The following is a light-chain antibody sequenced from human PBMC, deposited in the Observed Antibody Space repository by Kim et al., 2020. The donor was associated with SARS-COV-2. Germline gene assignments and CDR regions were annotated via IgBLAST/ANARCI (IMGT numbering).Light chain of an antibody. CDR1: QNVGTK. V-gene: IGKV3-15*01. CDR2: DAA. J-gene: IGKJ5*01. Sequence: PGERGALSCKSSQNVGTKLAWYQQKPGQAPRLLIYDAATRASGIPARFFGSRSGTEFTLIIGRLQSEDFALYYCQQYHNWPPITFGQGTRLEIK. CDR3: QQYHNWPPIT.